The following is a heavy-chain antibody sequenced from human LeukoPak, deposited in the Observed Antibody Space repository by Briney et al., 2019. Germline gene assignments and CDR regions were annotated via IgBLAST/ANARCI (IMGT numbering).Heavy chain of an antibody. D-gene: IGHD6-19*01. Sequence: ASVKVSCKASGYTSTSYGISWVRQAPGQGLEWMGWISAYNGNTNYAQKLQGRVTMTTDTSTSTAYMELRSLRSDDTAVYYCARTPYSSGWLGYNWFDPWGQGTLVTVSS. V-gene: IGHV1-18*01. CDR1: GYTSTSYG. J-gene: IGHJ5*02. CDR2: ISAYNGNT. CDR3: ARTPYSSGWLGYNWFDP.